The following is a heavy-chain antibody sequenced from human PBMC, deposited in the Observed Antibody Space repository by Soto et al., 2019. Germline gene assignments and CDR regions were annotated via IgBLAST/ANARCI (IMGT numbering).Heavy chain of an antibody. CDR2: ISGSGGRS. CDR1: GFTLSNLS. D-gene: IGHD3-16*01. Sequence: PGGSPRISCAAPGFTLSNLSMAWVRQGPGEGLEWVSGISGSGGRSYYTDSVKGRFTISRDNSKSTLYLQMNSLRAEDTAVYYCAKAYFVWSSEQPYYFDYWGQGTLVTVYS. J-gene: IGHJ4*02. V-gene: IGHV3-23*01. CDR3: AKAYFVWSSEQPYYFDY.